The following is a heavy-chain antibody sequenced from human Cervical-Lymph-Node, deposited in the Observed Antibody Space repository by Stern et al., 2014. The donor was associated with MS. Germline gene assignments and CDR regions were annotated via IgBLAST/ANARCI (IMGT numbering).Heavy chain of an antibody. J-gene: IGHJ5*02. V-gene: IGHV3-21*01. CDR1: GFTFSDYS. Sequence: EVQLVESGGGLVTPGGSLRLFCAASGFTFSDYSMNWVRQAPGKGLEWVSSVTNSGASMYYGDSVKGRFTISRDNAKNTLYLQMDSLSAEDTATYFCASTLHGGLYNWFDPWGQGTLVTVSS. D-gene: IGHD2-2*01. CDR3: ASTLHGGLYNWFDP. CDR2: VTNSGASM.